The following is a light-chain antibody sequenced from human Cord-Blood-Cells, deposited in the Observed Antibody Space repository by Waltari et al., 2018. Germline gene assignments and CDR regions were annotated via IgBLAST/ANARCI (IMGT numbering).Light chain of an antibody. V-gene: IGKV1-39*01. CDR2: AAS. Sequence: DIQMTQSPSSLSASVGDRVTITCRASQSISSYLNWYQQKPGNAPKLLIYAASSLQSGVPSRFSCSGSGTDFTLTISSLQPEDFATDYCQQSYSTPPTFGQGTKMEIK. CDR3: QQSYSTPPT. CDR1: QSISSY. J-gene: IGKJ1*01.